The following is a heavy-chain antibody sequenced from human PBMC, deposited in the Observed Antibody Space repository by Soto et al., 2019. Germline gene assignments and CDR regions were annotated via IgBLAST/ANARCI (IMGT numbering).Heavy chain of an antibody. CDR2: ISAYNGNT. CDR1: GDAFTSYG. CDR3: ARDMRARLYYYYGMDV. Sequence: ASVKVSCKASGDAFTSYGMSWVRQAPGQGLEWMGWISAYNGNTNYAQKLQGRVTMTTDTSTSTAYMELRSLRSDDTAVYYCARDMRARLYYYYGMDVWGQGTTVTVSS. D-gene: IGHD6-6*01. J-gene: IGHJ6*02. V-gene: IGHV1-18*04.